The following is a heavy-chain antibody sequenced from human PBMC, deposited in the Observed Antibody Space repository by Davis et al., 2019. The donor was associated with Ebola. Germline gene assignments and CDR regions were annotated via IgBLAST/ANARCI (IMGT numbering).Heavy chain of an antibody. V-gene: IGHV3-7*03. CDR3: ASGDGRGSSYDMDV. CDR2: IQEDGGEK. CDR1: GLIFNNYW. J-gene: IGHJ6*03. D-gene: IGHD3/OR15-3a*01. Sequence: GESLKISCAASGLIFNNYWMSWIREAPGKGPEWVAIIQEDGGEKYYVDSVKGRFTISRDNAKNSLFLEMNSLRAEDTACYYCASGDGRGSSYDMDVWGQGTTVTVSS.